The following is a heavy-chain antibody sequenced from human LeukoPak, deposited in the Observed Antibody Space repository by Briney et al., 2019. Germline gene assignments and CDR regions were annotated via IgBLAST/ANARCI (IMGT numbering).Heavy chain of an antibody. V-gene: IGHV3-23*01. Sequence: GGSLRLSCAASGFTFSNYAMTWVRQAPGKGLEWVSAISSSGGSTYYADSVKGRFTISRDNSKNTVYLQMDSLRFEDAAVYYCAKERTYCSSTSCYFRWDYWGQGTLVTVSS. D-gene: IGHD2-2*01. CDR2: ISSSGGST. CDR1: GFTFSNYA. CDR3: AKERTYCSSTSCYFRWDY. J-gene: IGHJ4*02.